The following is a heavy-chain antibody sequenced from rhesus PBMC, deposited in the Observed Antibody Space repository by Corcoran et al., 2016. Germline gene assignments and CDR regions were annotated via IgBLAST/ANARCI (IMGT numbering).Heavy chain of an antibody. CDR3: TTKGRWWDYFDY. V-gene: IGHV3-30*02. J-gene: IGHJ4*01. CDR2: VKGKIHGETT. CDR1: GTTFSKSW. D-gene: IGHD6-25*01. Sequence: EVQLVESGADLVQPGGYLRLSCAASGTTFSKSWMNWVRQAPGKWLEWIARVKGKIHGETTDYAASVTGRFNISRDDSKNTLYLQMNSLKTEDTGVYCCTTKGRWWDYFDYWGQGVLVTISS.